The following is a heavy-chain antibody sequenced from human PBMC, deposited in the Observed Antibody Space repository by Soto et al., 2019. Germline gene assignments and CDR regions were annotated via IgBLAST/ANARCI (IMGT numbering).Heavy chain of an antibody. Sequence: PSQTLSLTCVISGDSVSSNSAAWNWIRQSPSRGLEWLGRTYYRSKWYNDYAVSVKSRIAINPDTSKNQFSLQLNSVTPEDTAVYYCARDGRAVADEIDAFHIWGQGTMVTVSS. V-gene: IGHV6-1*01. D-gene: IGHD6-19*01. CDR1: GDSVSSNSAA. CDR3: ARDGRAVADEIDAFHI. J-gene: IGHJ3*02. CDR2: TYYRSKWYN.